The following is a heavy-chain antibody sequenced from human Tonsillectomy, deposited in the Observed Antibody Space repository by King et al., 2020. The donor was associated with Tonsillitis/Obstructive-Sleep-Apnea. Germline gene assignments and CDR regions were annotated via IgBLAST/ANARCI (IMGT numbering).Heavy chain of an antibody. CDR2: ISAHTGNP. CDR1: GYTFNSYN. CDR3: VVTFEQPHGYFDY. D-gene: IGHD3-16*01. V-gene: IGHV1-18*01. J-gene: IGHJ4*02. Sequence: VQLVQSGAEVKKPGASLKFSCKASGYTFNSYNLTWVRHAPGQGFEWRGWISAHTGNPNYAQKFQGRVTMTTDTSTITGYMERKSLGSDDTAEYYCVVTFEQPHGYFDYWGQGTLVTVSS.